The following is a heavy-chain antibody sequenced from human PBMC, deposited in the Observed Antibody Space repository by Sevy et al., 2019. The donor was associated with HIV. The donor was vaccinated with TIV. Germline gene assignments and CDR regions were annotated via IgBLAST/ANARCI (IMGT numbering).Heavy chain of an antibody. CDR3: ARARLDYEFWSGSYFSRAPWGYKYYAMDV. CDR2: MNPNNGNT. CDR1: GYSFTNFD. D-gene: IGHD3-3*01. V-gene: IGHV1-8*01. J-gene: IGHJ6*02. Sequence: ASVKVSCKAAGYSFTNFDINWVRQATGQGLEWMGWMNPNNGNTHYAEKFQGSVTMTRSSSANTAYMELSSLTSEDTAIYYCARARLDYEFWSGSYFSRAPWGYKYYAMDVWGQGTTVTVSS.